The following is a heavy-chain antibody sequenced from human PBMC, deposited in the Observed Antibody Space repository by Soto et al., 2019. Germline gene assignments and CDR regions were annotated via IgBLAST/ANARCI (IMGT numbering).Heavy chain of an antibody. J-gene: IGHJ5*02. CDR1: GGSISSSNC. CDR3: AVADFWSGYYKNWFDP. CDR2: LYHSGST. D-gene: IGHD3-3*01. V-gene: IGHV4-4*02. Sequence: PSETLSLTCAVSGGSISSSNCWRWVRQPPGKGLEWIGQLYHSGSTNYNPSLRSRVTISVDKSKNQCSIKLSYVNAADKAVYYCAVADFWSGYYKNWFDPWGQGTMVTVSS.